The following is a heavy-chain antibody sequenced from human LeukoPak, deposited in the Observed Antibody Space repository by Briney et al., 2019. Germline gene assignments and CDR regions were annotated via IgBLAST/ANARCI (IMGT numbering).Heavy chain of an antibody. CDR2: IIPIFGTA. CDR3: ARAPYYYDSSGQPYYFDY. V-gene: IGHV1-69*13. J-gene: IGHJ4*02. D-gene: IGHD3-22*01. Sequence: GASVKVSCKPSGGTFASYAITWVRKPPGQGLGWREGIIPIFGTANYAQKFQGRVTITADESTSTAYMELSSLRSEDTAVYYCARAPYYYDSSGQPYYFDYWGQGTQVTVSS. CDR1: GGTFASYA.